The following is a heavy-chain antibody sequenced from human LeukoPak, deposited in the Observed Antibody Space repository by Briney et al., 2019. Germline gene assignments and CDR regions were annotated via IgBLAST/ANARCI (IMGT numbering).Heavy chain of an antibody. CDR3: AKDTSYGYIH. J-gene: IGHJ4*02. CDR1: GFTFSSYG. D-gene: IGHD5-18*01. V-gene: IGHV3-33*06. CDR2: IWYDGSNK. Sequence: GRSLRLSCAASGFTFSSYGRHWVRQAPGKGLEWVAVIWYDGSNKYYADSVKGRFSISRDNSKNTLYLQMNSLRAEDTAVYYCAKDTSYGYIHWGQGTLVTVSS.